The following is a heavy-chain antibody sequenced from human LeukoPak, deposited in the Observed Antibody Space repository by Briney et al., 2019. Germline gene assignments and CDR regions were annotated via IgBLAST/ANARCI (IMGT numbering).Heavy chain of an antibody. Sequence: PSETLSLTCTDSGVSISSYYWSWIRQPPGKGLEWMGYIYYSGSTKYNPSLKSRLTRSVDASKNQFSRTLSSVTATDTAVYYCAKVHSGYDIGNRQYYYFDYWGQGTLVTVSS. V-gene: IGHV4-59*08. CDR3: AKVHSGYDIGNRQYYYFDY. D-gene: IGHD5-12*01. CDR1: GVSISSYY. J-gene: IGHJ4*02. CDR2: IYYSGST.